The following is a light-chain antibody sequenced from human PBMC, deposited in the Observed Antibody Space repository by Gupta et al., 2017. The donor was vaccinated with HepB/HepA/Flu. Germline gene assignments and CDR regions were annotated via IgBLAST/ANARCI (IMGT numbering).Light chain of an antibody. CDR2: WAS. CDR1: QSVLYSSNNKNY. J-gene: IGKJ1*01. CDR3: QQYSSTPRT. Sequence: DIVMTQYPDSLTVSLGERATINCKSSQSVLYSSNNKNYLAWYQQKPGQPPRLLIYWASTRESGVPDRFSGSGSGTDFTLTISSLQAEDVAVYYCQQYSSTPRTFGQGTKVEIQ. V-gene: IGKV4-1*01.